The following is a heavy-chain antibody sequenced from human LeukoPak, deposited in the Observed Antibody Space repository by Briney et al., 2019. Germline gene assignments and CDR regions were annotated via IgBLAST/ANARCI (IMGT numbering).Heavy chain of an antibody. CDR1: GYTFTSYG. D-gene: IGHD3-10*01. J-gene: IGHJ4*02. CDR3: ARDLRVWFGETPDDY. Sequence: GASVKVSCKASGYTFTSYGISWVRQAPGQGLEWMGWISAYNGNTNYAQKLQGRVTMTTDTSTSTAYMELRSLRSDDTAVYYCARDLRVWFGETPDDYWGQGTLVTVSS. V-gene: IGHV1-18*01. CDR2: ISAYNGNT.